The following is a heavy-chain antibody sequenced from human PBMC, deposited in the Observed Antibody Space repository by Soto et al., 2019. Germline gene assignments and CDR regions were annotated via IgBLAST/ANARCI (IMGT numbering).Heavy chain of an antibody. J-gene: IGHJ2*01. CDR1: GGSMSSYY. CDR2: IYYSGCP. Sequence: SETLSLTCTVSGGSMSSYYWSWIRQPPGKGLEWIGYIYYSGCPNYSPSLESRVTISDETYKRQSSLKLCSVTGAATALYFCGGGRDDYNGKYCNLWGRRPRVTVS. D-gene: IGHD1-1*01. CDR3: GGGRDDYNGKYCNL. V-gene: IGHV4-59*01.